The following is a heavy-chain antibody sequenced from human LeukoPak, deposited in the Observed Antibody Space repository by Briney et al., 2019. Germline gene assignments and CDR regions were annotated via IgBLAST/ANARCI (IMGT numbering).Heavy chain of an antibody. CDR2: ISSSGSTI. Sequence: GGSLRLSCAASGFTFSTYTMSWIRQAPGKGLEWVSYISSSGSTIYYADSVEGRFTISRDNAKNSLYLQMSSLRAEDTAVYYCARDAVSFDYWGQGTLVTVSS. J-gene: IGHJ4*02. V-gene: IGHV3-11*01. CDR3: ARDAVSFDY. D-gene: IGHD2-8*01. CDR1: GFTFSTYT.